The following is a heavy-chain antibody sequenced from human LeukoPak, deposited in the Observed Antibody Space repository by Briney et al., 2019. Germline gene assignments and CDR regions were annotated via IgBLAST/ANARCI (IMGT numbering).Heavy chain of an antibody. V-gene: IGHV4-34*01. Sequence: SETLSLTCAVYGGSFSRYYWTWIRQPPGKGLEWIGEINHSGSANYNPSLKSRVTISVDASKSQFSLRLSSVTAADTAVYYCARLTYSNNWYFRRGLDNWFDPWGQGTLVTVSS. CDR2: INHSGSA. J-gene: IGHJ5*02. CDR3: ARLTYSNNWYFRRGLDNWFDP. CDR1: GGSFSRYY. D-gene: IGHD6-13*01.